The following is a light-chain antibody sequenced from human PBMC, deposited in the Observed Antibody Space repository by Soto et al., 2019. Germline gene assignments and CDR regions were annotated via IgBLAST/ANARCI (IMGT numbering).Light chain of an antibody. Sequence: QSVLTQPASVSGSPGQSITISCTGTSSDVGNYNLVSWYQQHPGKAPKLIIYADSERPSGVSNRFSASKSGNTASLTISGLQAEDEADYHCCSYAGTRGVVFGGGTKLTVL. J-gene: IGLJ2*01. CDR3: CSYAGTRGVV. CDR2: ADS. CDR1: SSDVGNYNL. V-gene: IGLV2-23*01.